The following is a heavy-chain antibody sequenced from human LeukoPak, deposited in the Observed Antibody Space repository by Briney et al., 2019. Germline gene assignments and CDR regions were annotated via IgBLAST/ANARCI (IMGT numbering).Heavy chain of an antibody. J-gene: IGHJ4*02. D-gene: IGHD6-6*01. V-gene: IGHV3-21*01. CDR1: GFTFSSYA. Sequence: GGSLRLSCAASGFTFSSYAMSWVRQAPGKGLEWVSAISSINTYIYYADSVKGRFTISRDNAKNSLYLQMNSLRAEDTAVYYCAREESSSSGYYFDYWGQGTLVTVSS. CDR3: AREESSSSGYYFDY. CDR2: ISSINTYI.